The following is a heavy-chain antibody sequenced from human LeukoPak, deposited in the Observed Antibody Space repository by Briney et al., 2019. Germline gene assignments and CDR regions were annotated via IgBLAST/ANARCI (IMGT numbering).Heavy chain of an antibody. V-gene: IGHV3-11*01. CDR1: GFTFSDYY. Sequence: GGSLRPSCAASGFTFSDYYMSWIRQAPGKGLEWVSYIISSGSIIYYADSVKGRFTISRDNAKNSLYLQMNSLRAEDTAVYYCARVYQLLWGDFDYWGQGTLVTVSS. J-gene: IGHJ4*02. D-gene: IGHD2-2*01. CDR2: IISSGSII. CDR3: ARVYQLLWGDFDY.